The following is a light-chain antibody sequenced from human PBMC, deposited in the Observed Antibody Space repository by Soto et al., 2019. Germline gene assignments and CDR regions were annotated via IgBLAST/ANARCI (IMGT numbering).Light chain of an antibody. CDR3: SSFTSKSTLI. CDR1: MRDIGAYNL. Sequence: QSALTQPASVSGSPGQSITISCAGTMRDIGAYNLVSWYQQHPGKAPQLIIYEVRNRPSGISFRFSGSKSGNTASLTISGLQAEDEADYYCSSFTSKSTLIFGGGTMLTVL. CDR2: EVR. V-gene: IGLV2-14*03. J-gene: IGLJ2*01.